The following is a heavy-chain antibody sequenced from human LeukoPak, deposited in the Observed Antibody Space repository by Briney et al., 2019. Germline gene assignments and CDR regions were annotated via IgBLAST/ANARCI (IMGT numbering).Heavy chain of an antibody. J-gene: IGHJ6*03. CDR3: ARDSSGYYYVYYYYYYYMDV. V-gene: IGHV1-2*02. Sequence: ASVKVSCKASGYTFTGYYMHWVRQVPGQGLEWMGWINPNSGGTKYAQKFQGRVTMTRDTSISTAYMELNRLRSDDTAVYYCARDSSGYYYVYYYYYYYMDVWGKGTTVTVSS. CDR1: GYTFTGYY. CDR2: INPNSGGT. D-gene: IGHD3-22*01.